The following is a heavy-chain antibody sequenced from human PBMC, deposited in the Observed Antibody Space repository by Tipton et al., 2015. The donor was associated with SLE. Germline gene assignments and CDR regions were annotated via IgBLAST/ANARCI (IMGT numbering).Heavy chain of an antibody. CDR3: ASIGPIYYYYYYMDV. CDR1: GGSMSRSNYY. V-gene: IGHV4-39*07. Sequence: GLVKPSETLSLICTVSGGSMSRSNYYWGWIRQPPGKGLEWIGEINHSGSTNYNPSLKSRVTISVDTSKNQFSLKLSSVTAADTAVYYCASIGPIYYYYYYMDVWGKGTTVTVSS. J-gene: IGHJ6*03. CDR2: INHSGST.